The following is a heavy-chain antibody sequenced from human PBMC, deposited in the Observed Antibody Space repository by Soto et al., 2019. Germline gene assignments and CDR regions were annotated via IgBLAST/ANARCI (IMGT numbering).Heavy chain of an antibody. V-gene: IGHV4-59*08. D-gene: IGHD3-9*01. CDR1: GGSISSYY. Sequence: PSEILSLTCTVSGGSISSYYWSWIRQPPGKGLEWIGNIYYSGSTNYNPSLKSRVTISVDTSKNQFSLKLSSVTAADTALYYCASLFDGDYVDYWGQGTLVPVSS. CDR3: ASLFDGDYVDY. CDR2: IYYSGST. J-gene: IGHJ4*02.